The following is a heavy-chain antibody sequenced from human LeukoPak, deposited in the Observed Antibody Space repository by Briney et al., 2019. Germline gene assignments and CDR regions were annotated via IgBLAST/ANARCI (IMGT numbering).Heavy chain of an antibody. CDR2: IKQDGSEK. V-gene: IGHV3-7*03. J-gene: IGHJ4*02. Sequence: PGGSLRLSCAASGFIFSSYWMSWVRQAPGKGLEWVANIKQDGSEKYYVDSVKGRFTISRDNAKNSLYLQMNSLRAEDTALYYCARDYFGSPSALDYWGQGTLVTVSS. D-gene: IGHD1-26*01. CDR3: ARDYFGSPSALDY. CDR1: GFIFSSYW.